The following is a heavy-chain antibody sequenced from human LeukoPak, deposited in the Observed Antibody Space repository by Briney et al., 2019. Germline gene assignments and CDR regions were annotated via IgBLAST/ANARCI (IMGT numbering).Heavy chain of an antibody. CDR2: IKQDGNEK. Sequence: GGSLRLSCAASGFPFNSYWMSWVRQAPGKGLEWVANIKQDGNEKYYVDSVKGRYTISRDNAKNSLYLQMNSLRAEDTAVYYCARGDHYYYDSSGCYYFAFWGQGTLVTVSS. J-gene: IGHJ4*02. V-gene: IGHV3-7*01. CDR3: ARGDHYYYDSSGCYYFAF. CDR1: GFPFNSYW. D-gene: IGHD3-22*01.